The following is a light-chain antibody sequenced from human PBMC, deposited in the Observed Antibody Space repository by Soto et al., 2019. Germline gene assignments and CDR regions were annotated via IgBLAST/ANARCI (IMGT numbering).Light chain of an antibody. Sequence: QSVLTQPPSASGTPGQRVPISCSGRSSNIGSEAVNWFQHLPGTTPKLLIYGDYQRPSGVPDRFSGSRSGTSASLAISGLQSQDEADYYCAAWDYSLNAYVFGTGTKVTVL. CDR2: GDY. V-gene: IGLV1-44*01. J-gene: IGLJ1*01. CDR1: SSNIGSEA. CDR3: AAWDYSLNAYV.